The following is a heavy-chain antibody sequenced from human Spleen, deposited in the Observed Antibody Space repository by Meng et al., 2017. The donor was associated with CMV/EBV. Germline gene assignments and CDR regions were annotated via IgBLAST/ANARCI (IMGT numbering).Heavy chain of an antibody. J-gene: IGHJ4*02. Sequence: QLQLQESGPGRVKPSPTLSLTCTVSGGSISSGDYYWSWIRQPPGKGLEWIGYIYYSGSTYYNPSLKSRVTISVDTSKNQFSLKLSSVTAADTAVYYCARVLGLGNIDYWGQGTLVTVSS. CDR2: IYYSGST. D-gene: IGHD7-27*01. CDR3: ARVLGLGNIDY. CDR1: GGSISSGDYY. V-gene: IGHV4-30-4*08.